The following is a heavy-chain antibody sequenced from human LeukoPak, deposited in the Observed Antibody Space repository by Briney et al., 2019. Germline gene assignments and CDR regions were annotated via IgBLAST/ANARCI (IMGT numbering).Heavy chain of an antibody. CDR1: GLTFSRYA. V-gene: IGHV3-23*01. D-gene: IGHD5-24*01. CDR2: ISGSGGGT. CDR3: AKTGTDDGYSIYFDH. Sequence: GGSLRLSCAASGLTFSRYAMSWVRQAPGKGLEWVSTISGSGGGTYNADSVKGRFTISRDNSQNTLYLQMNSLRAEDTAIYYCAKTGTDDGYSIYFDHWGQGTQVTVSS. J-gene: IGHJ4*02.